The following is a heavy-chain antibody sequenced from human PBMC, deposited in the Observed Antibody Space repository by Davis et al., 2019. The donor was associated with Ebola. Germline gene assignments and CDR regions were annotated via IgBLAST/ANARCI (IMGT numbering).Heavy chain of an antibody. CDR2: IIPIFGTA. CDR3: ARDLTGKNWFDP. CDR1: GGTFSSYA. J-gene: IGHJ5*02. Sequence: SVKVSCKASGGTFSSYAISWVRQAPGQGLEWMGGIIPIFGTANYAQKFQGRVTITADESTSTAYMELSSLRSEDTAVYYCARDLTGKNWFDPWGQGTLVTVSS. D-gene: IGHD1-20*01. V-gene: IGHV1-69*13.